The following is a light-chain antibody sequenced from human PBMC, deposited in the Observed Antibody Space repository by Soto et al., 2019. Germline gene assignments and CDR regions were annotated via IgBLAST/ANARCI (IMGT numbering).Light chain of an antibody. V-gene: IGLV1-40*01. CDR1: SSNIGAGFD. CDR2: DNS. J-gene: IGLJ2*01. Sequence: QSVLTQPPSVSGAPGQRVTISCTGNSSNIGAGFDVHWYQQLPGTAPKLLIYDNSNRPSGVPDRFSGSKSGISASLAITGLQAEDGTDYYCQSYDSRLSAVVFGGGTQLTVL. CDR3: QSYDSRLSAVV.